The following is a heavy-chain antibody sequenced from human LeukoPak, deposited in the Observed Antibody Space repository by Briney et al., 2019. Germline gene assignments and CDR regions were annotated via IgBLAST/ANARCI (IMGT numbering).Heavy chain of an antibody. CDR2: IYYSGST. J-gene: IGHJ6*03. CDR1: GGSVSSYY. D-gene: IGHD5-12*01. Sequence: PSETLSLTCTVSGGSVSSYYWSWIRQPPGEGLEWIGYIYYSGSTNYNPSLKSRVTISEDTSKNQFSLKLTSVTAADTAMYYCARASWLPQTRNYYYMDVWGKGTTVTISS. V-gene: IGHV4-59*02. CDR3: ARASWLPQTRNYYYMDV.